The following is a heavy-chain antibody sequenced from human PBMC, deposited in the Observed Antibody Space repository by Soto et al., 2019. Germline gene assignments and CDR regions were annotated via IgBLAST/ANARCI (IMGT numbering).Heavy chain of an antibody. CDR3: ARERLRYYDFWSGYPQREYYYYGMDV. V-gene: IGHV1-18*01. Sequence: ASVKVSCKASGYTFTSYGISWVRQAPAQGLEWMGWISAYNGNTNYAQKLQGRVTMTTDTSTSTAYTELRSLRSDDTAVYYCARERLRYYDFWSGYPQREYYYYGMDVWGQGTTVTVSS. CDR2: ISAYNGNT. D-gene: IGHD3-3*01. J-gene: IGHJ6*02. CDR1: GYTFTSYG.